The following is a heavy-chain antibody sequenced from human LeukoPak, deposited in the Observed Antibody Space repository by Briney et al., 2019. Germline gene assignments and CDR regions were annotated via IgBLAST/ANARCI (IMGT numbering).Heavy chain of an antibody. J-gene: IGHJ4*02. CDR2: IRSKANSYAT. Sequence: GGSLRLSCAASGFTFSGSAMHWVRQASGKGLEWVSRIRSKANSYATAYAASVQGRFTISRDDSKNTAYLQMNSLKTEDTAVYYCTRLTGYSSGWYEKGFDYWGQGTLVTVSS. CDR3: TRLTGYSSGWYEKGFDY. CDR1: GFTFSGSA. D-gene: IGHD6-19*01. V-gene: IGHV3-73*01.